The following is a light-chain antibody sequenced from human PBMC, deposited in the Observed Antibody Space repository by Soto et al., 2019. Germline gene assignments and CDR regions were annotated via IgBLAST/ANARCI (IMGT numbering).Light chain of an antibody. V-gene: IGKV3-20*01. CDR1: QSVSNSY. CDR2: GAS. Sequence: EIVLTQSPATLSLSPGERASLSCRASQSVSNSYLAWYQQKPGQAPRLLIFGASIRATGIPDRFSGSGSGTDFTLTISRQEPEDCAVYYCQQYGTSPRTFGQGTKLEIK. J-gene: IGKJ2*01. CDR3: QQYGTSPRT.